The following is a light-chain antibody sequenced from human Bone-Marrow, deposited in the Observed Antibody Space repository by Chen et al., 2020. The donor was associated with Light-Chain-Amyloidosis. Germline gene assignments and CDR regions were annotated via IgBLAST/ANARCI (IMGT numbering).Light chain of an antibody. CDR2: GSS. CDR1: QTISSNY. CDR3: KQYGTSPLT. Sequence: EIVLTQSPGTLSLSPGEGANLSCRASQTISSNYLTWYQQKFDQAPRLLIYGSSSRATGIPDRFTGSGSGTDFTLTINRLEPEDFAMYYCKQYGTSPLTFGGGTKVEIK. J-gene: IGKJ4*01. V-gene: IGKV3-20*01.